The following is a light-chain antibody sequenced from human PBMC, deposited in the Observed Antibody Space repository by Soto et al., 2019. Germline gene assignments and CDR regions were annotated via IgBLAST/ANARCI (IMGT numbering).Light chain of an antibody. V-gene: IGLV2-14*01. CDR2: EVS. J-gene: IGLJ1*01. Sequence: QSVLTQPASVSGSPGQSITISCTGTSSDVGGYNYVSWYQQHPGKAPKLMIYEVSNRPSGVSNRFSGSKSGNTASLTISGLQAEDEADYNCSSYTSSSTLDVFGTGTKVTVL. CDR1: SSDVGGYNY. CDR3: SSYTSSSTLDV.